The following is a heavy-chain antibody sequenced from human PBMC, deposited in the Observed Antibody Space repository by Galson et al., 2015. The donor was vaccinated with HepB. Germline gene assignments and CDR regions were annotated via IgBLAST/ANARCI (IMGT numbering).Heavy chain of an antibody. CDR1: GGTFSSYA. CDR3: ARDRCSGGSCYSD. V-gene: IGHV1-3*01. CDR2: INAGNGNT. Sequence: LVKVSCKASGGTFSSYAMNWVRQAPGQGLEWMGWINAGNGNTKYSQKFQGRVTITRDTSASTAYMELGSLRSEDTAVYYCARDRCSGGSCYSDWGQGTLVTVSS. J-gene: IGHJ4*02. D-gene: IGHD2-15*01.